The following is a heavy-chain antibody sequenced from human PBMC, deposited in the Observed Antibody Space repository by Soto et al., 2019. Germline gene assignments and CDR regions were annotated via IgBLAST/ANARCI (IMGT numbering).Heavy chain of an antibody. CDR1: GGSISSSSYY. D-gene: IGHD3-10*01. V-gene: IGHV4-39*01. J-gene: IGHJ3*02. CDR3: ARQLITMVRGVLHLDALDI. CDR2: IYYSGST. Sequence: QLQLQESGPGLVKPSETLSLTCTVSGGSISSSSYYWGWIRQPPGKGLEWIGSIYYSGSTYYNPSLKSRVTISVDTSKNQFSLKLSSVTAADTAVYYCARQLITMVRGVLHLDALDIWGQGTMVTVSS.